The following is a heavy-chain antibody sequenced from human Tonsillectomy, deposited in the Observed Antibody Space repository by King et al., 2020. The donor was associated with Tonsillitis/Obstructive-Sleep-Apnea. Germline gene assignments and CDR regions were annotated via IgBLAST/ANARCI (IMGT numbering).Heavy chain of an antibody. Sequence: VQLVESGGGLVQPGGSLRLSCAAPGFTFSSYWMHWVRQAPGKGLVWVSRINSDGSSTSYADSVKGRFTISRDKDKNTLYLQMNSLRAEDTAVDYFSLGLLTAMFLYYYYGMDVWGQGTTVTVSS. J-gene: IGHJ6*02. CDR1: GFTFSSYW. CDR2: INSDGSST. CDR3: SLGLLTAMFLYYYYGMDV. D-gene: IGHD5-18*01. V-gene: IGHV3-74*01.